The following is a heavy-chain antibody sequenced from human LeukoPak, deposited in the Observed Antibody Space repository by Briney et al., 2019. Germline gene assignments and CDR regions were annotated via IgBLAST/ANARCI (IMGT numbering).Heavy chain of an antibody. CDR2: ISSSGSTI. CDR1: GFTFSDYY. D-gene: IGHD3-22*01. V-gene: IGHV3-11*04. CDR3: ARSRYYYDSSGSFDY. Sequence: GGSLRLSCAASGFTFSDYYMSWIRQAPGKGLEWVSYISSSGSTIYYADSVKGRFTISRDNAKNSLYLQMNSLRAEDTAVYYCARSRYYYDSSGSFDYWGQGTLVTVSS. J-gene: IGHJ4*02.